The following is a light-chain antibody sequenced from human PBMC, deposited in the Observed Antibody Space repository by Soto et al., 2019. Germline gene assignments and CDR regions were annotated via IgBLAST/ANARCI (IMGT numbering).Light chain of an antibody. V-gene: IGLV4-69*01. J-gene: IGLJ3*02. Sequence: QPVLTQSPSASASLGASVKLTCTLSSGHSSYAIAWHQQQPEKGPRYLMKLNSDGSHNKGDGIPDRCSGSSSGAERYLTISSLQSEDEDDYYCQTWGTGPWVFGGGTKLTVL. CDR1: SGHSSYA. CDR2: LNSDGSH. CDR3: QTWGTGPWV.